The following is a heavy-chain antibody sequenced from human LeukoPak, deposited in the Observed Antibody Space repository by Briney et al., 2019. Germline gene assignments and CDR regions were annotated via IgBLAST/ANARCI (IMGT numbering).Heavy chain of an antibody. V-gene: IGHV2-70*01. J-gene: IGHJ3*02. CDR1: EFSLSTFGMC. CDR3: ARMYASGWYPLDAFDI. Sequence: SGPALVKPTQTLTLTCTFSEFSLSTFGMCVSWIRQPPGKALERLALITWNDDKFYSTSLKTRLTISRDTSKNHVVLTMTNVDPVDTATYFCARMYASGWYPLDAFDIWGQGTMVTVSS. D-gene: IGHD6-13*01. CDR2: ITWNDDK.